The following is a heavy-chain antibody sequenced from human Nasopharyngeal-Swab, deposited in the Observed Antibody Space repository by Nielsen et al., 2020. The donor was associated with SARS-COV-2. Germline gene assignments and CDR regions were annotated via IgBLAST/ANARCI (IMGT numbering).Heavy chain of an antibody. D-gene: IGHD2-21*01. CDR3: AKDQSINWFDP. CDR2: ISYDGSNK. J-gene: IGHJ5*02. Sequence: WIRQPPGKGLEWVAVISYDGSNKYYADSVKGRITISRDNSKNTLYLQMNSLRAEDTAVYYCAKDQSINWFDPWGQGTLVTVSS. V-gene: IGHV3-30*18.